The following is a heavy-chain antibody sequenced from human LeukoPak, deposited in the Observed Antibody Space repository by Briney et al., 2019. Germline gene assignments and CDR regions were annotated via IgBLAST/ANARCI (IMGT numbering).Heavy chain of an antibody. CDR1: GYTFTSYA. CDR2: ISAYNSNT. Sequence: ASVKVSCKASGYTFTSYAISWVRQAPGQGLEWMGWISAYNSNTNYAQKLQGRVTMTTDTSTSTAYMELKSLRSDDTAVYYCARDGSSTTNCYVQNWFDPWGQGTLVTVSS. J-gene: IGHJ5*02. CDR3: ARDGSSTTNCYVQNWFDP. D-gene: IGHD2-2*01. V-gene: IGHV1-18*01.